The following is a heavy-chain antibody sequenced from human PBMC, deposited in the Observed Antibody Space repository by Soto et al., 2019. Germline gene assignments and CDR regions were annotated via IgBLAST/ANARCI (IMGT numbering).Heavy chain of an antibody. CDR3: ARGYCSGGSCYFLDS. J-gene: IGHJ4*02. CDR2: ISYDASNK. CDR1: GFTFRSFA. D-gene: IGHD2-15*01. V-gene: IGHV3-30-3*01. Sequence: GGSLRLSCAASGFTFRSFAMHWVRQAPGKGLEWVALISYDASNKYYADSVKGRFTISRDDSKNTLYLQMNSLRAEDTAVYYCARGYCSGGSCYFLDSWGQGTLVTVSS.